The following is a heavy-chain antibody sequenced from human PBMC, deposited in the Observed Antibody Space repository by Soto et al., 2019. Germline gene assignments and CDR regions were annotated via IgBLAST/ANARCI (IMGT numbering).Heavy chain of an antibody. V-gene: IGHV1-2*02. CDR1: GYTFTGYY. D-gene: IGHD6-13*01. J-gene: IGHJ5*02. CDR2: INPNSGGT. CDR3: AKYSSGWYWFDR. Sequence: GAPVTVSCKASGYTFTGYYMHWVRQAPGQGLEWMGWINPNSGGTNYAQKFQGRVTMTRDTSISTAYMELRRLRSDDTAVYYCAKYSSGWYWFDRSGPGTLVSVSS.